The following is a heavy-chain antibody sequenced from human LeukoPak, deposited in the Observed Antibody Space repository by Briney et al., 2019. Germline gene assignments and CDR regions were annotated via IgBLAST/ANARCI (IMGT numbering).Heavy chain of an antibody. D-gene: IGHD2-8*02. V-gene: IGHV4-34*01. Sequence: SETLSLTCAVYGGSFSGYYWSWIRRPPGKGLEWIGEMHYSGATNYNPSLKRRVTTSADTPKNQFSLRLSSVTAADTAVYYCARGRLEVYTFDIGGQGTMVSVSS. CDR1: GGSFSGYY. J-gene: IGHJ3*02. CDR2: MHYSGAT. CDR3: ARGRLEVYTFDI.